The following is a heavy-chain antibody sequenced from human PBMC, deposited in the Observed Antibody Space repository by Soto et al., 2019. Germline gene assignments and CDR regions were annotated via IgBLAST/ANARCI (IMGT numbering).Heavy chain of an antibody. D-gene: IGHD6-19*01. J-gene: IGHJ4*02. CDR1: GGSIRSSTYQ. CDR3: ARNWFSVAGRFHFDY. CDR2: AYYSEST. V-gene: IGHV4-39*07. Sequence: SETLSLTCTVSGGSIRSSTYQWGWIRQPPGRGLEWIGSAYYSESTYYNPSLKSRVAVSIDTSKKQVSLKLNSVTAADTAVYYCARNWFSVAGRFHFDYWGQGIPVTVSS.